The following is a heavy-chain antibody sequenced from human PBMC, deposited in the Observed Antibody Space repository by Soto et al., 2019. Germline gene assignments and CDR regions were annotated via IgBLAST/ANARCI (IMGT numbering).Heavy chain of an antibody. J-gene: IGHJ5*02. D-gene: IGHD3-10*01. CDR2: IYYSGST. CDR1: CGSISSGGYY. CDR3: ARDLYGSGSYRANWFDP. V-gene: IGHV4-31*03. Sequence: SETLSLTCTVSCGSISSGGYYWSWIRQHPGKGLEWIGYIYYSGSTYYNPSLKSRVTISVDTSKNQFSLKLSSVTAADTAVYYCARDLYGSGSYRANWFDPWGQGTLVTVSS.